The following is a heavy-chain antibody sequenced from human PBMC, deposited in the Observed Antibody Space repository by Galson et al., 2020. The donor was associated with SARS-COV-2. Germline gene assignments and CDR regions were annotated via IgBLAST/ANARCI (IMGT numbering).Heavy chain of an antibody. Sequence: HGEYLKTSLQGSGYTLNNYLLAWVRQMPGKGLECIGINYPRDSDTRYNPSFQCQVTISVDTSISTAYLQWNSLKASDTAIYYCARATASWLAGGSYYCFDVWGRGTTVTVSS. CDR1: GYTLNNYL. CDR2: NYPRDSDT. D-gene: IGHD1-26*01. CDR3: ARATASWLAGGSYYCFDV. V-gene: IGHV5-51*01. J-gene: IGHJ2*01.